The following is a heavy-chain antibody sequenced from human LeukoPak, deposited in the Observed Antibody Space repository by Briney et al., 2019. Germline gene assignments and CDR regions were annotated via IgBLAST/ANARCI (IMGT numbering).Heavy chain of an antibody. CDR1: GGSITDYF. CDR3: TRDSSGYDWFYDY. V-gene: IGHV4-34*01. D-gene: IGHD5-12*01. Sequence: LPETLSLTCALSGGSITDYFYNWVRQPPGKGLEWIGEINHSGSSTYNPSLKSRVTISVDTSKNQFSLKLRSVTAADTAVYFCTRDSSGYDWFYDYWGQGTLVTVSS. J-gene: IGHJ4*02. CDR2: INHSGSS.